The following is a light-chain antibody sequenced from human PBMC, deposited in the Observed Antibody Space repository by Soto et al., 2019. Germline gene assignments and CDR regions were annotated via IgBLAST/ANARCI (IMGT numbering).Light chain of an antibody. CDR2: GAS. Sequence: IQMTQSPSTLSASVGDRVTITCRASQKITPWVAWYQQRPGKAPKLLIYGASSLEHGVPSRFGGSGSGTDFTLTISSLQPDDFATYYCQQYEIYPLTFGGGTQVE. V-gene: IGKV1-5*03. J-gene: IGKJ4*01. CDR1: QKITPW. CDR3: QQYEIYPLT.